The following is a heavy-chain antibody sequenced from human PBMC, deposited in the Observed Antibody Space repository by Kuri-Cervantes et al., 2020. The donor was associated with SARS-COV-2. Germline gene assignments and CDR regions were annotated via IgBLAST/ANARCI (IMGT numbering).Heavy chain of an antibody. Sequence: ASVKVSCKASGYAFTSYGISWVRQAPGQGLEWMGWISAYNGNTNYAQKLQGRVTMTTDTSSDTAYMVLTSLRSEDTAIYYCATDPVDTTLVTLNRWGQGTLVTVSS. J-gene: IGHJ5*02. CDR2: ISAYNGNT. CDR1: GYAFTSYG. V-gene: IGHV1-18*01. CDR3: ATDPVDTTLVTLNR. D-gene: IGHD5-18*01.